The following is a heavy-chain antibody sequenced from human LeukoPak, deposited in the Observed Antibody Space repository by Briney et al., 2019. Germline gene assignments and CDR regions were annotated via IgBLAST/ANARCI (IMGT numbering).Heavy chain of an antibody. CDR1: GFTFSSYA. J-gene: IGHJ4*02. Sequence: GGSLRLSCAASGFTFSSYAMSWVRQAPGKGLEWVANIKLDGSEKYYVDSLRGRFTISRDNAKNSLYLQMNSLRAEDTAVYYCARFRRGNYFDSWGQGTLVTVSS. V-gene: IGHV3-7*05. CDR3: ARFRRGNYFDS. CDR2: IKLDGSEK. D-gene: IGHD1-26*01.